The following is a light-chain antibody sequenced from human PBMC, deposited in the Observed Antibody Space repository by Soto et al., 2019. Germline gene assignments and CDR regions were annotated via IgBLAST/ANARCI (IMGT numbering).Light chain of an antibody. V-gene: IGKV1-27*01. CDR2: AAS. J-gene: IGKJ5*01. CDR3: QRCDNARRIT. CDR1: QGIWNY. Sequence: DIQRTQCPSFLAASLGDAVITTGRACQGIWNYLAWYQQKLVKAPKLLIYAASTLQSGVASRFSGSGSGTDFTLTIRSLQTEDVATYYCQRCDNARRITFGQGTRLEIK.